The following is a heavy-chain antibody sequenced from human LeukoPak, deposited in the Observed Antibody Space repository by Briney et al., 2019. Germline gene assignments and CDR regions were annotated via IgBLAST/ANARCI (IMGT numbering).Heavy chain of an antibody. D-gene: IGHD2-15*01. CDR1: GGSISSYY. CDR3: ATATLYCSGGSCYPDYFDY. J-gene: IGHJ4*02. CDR2: IYYSRST. V-gene: IGHV4-59*01. Sequence: SETLSLTCTVSGGSISSYYWSWIRQSPGKGLEWIGYIYYSRSTKYNPSLKSRVTISGDTSKNQFSLKLSSVTAADTAVYYCATATLYCSGGSCYPDYFDYWGQGTLVTVSS.